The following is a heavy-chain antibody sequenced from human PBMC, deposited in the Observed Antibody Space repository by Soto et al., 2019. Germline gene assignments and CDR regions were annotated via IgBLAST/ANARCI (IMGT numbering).Heavy chain of an antibody. Sequence: SETLSLTCTVSGGSISSYYWSWIRQPPGKGLEWIGYIYYSGSTNYNPSLKSRVTISVDTSKNQFSLKLSSVTAADTAVYYCARVVGYCTNGVCYYYYYYGMDVWGQGTTVTVSS. CDR1: GGSISSYY. CDR3: ARVVGYCTNGVCYYYYYYGMDV. J-gene: IGHJ6*02. CDR2: IYYSGST. V-gene: IGHV4-59*08. D-gene: IGHD2-8*01.